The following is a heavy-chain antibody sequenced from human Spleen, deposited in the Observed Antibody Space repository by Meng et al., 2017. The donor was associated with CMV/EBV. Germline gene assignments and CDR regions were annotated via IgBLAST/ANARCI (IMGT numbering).Heavy chain of an antibody. Sequence: ESLKISFAASGFTFSYRSINWVRQTPGKGLEWLSYISSSGDTTYYADSVKGRFTIFRDNANDSLFLQMNSLRGEDTAVYYCARNYVGHFDEWGQGTLVTVSS. CDR3: ARNYVGHFDE. V-gene: IGHV3-48*04. D-gene: IGHD3-16*01. CDR1: GFTFSYRS. J-gene: IGHJ4*02. CDR2: ISSSGDTT.